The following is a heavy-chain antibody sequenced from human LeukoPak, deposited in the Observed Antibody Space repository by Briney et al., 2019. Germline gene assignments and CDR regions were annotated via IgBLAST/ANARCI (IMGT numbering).Heavy chain of an antibody. D-gene: IGHD1/OR15-1a*01. CDR2: IYYSGST. V-gene: IGHV4-39*01. Sequence: PSETLSLTCTVSGGSISSSSYYWGWIRQPPGKGLEWIGSIYYSGSTYYNPSLKSRVTISVDTSKNQFSLKLSSVTAADTAVYYCAKGTVLGTPFFDFWGQGTLVTVSS. J-gene: IGHJ4*02. CDR3: AKGTVLGTPFFDF. CDR1: GGSISSSSYY.